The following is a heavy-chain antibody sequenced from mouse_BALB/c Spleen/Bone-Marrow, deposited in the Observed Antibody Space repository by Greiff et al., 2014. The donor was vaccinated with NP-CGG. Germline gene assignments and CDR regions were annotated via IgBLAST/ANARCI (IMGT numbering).Heavy chain of an antibody. J-gene: IGHJ2*01. CDR3: ARGFDY. V-gene: IGHV1S81*02. CDR1: GYTFTNYW. CDR2: INPSNGRT. Sequence: VQLQQSGAELVKPGASVKLSCKASGYTFTNYWMHWVKQRPGQGLEWIGEINPSNGRTNYNEKFKSKATLTVGKSSSTAYMQLSSLTSEDSAVYYCARGFDYWGQGTTLTVSS.